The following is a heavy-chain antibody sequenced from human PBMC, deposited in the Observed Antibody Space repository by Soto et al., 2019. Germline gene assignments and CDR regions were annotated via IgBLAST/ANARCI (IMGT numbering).Heavy chain of an antibody. CDR2: IRSSSSYI. D-gene: IGHD5-12*01. V-gene: IGHV3-21*01. J-gene: IGHJ4*02. CDR1: GFTFSSYS. Sequence: EVQLVESGGGLVKPGGSLRLSCAASGFTFSSYSMNWVRQAPGKGLEWVSSIRSSSSYIYYADSVKGRFTISRDNAKNSLYLQMNSLRAEDTAVYYCARDTGEIVDTIWGQGTLVTVSS. CDR3: ARDTGEIVDTI.